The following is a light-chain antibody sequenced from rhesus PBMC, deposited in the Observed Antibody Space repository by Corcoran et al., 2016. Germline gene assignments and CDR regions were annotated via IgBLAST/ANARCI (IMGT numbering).Light chain of an antibody. CDR3: QHNYGTPYS. Sequence: DIQMTQSPSSLSASVGDRVTITCRASENVNNYLNWYQQKTGKAPKLMIYKASTLQSGVPSRVIGSGSGTDYTFPISSLQSEDVATYYCQHNYGTPYSFGQGTKVEIK. CDR1: ENVNNY. V-gene: IGKV1-74*01. CDR2: KAS. J-gene: IGKJ2*01.